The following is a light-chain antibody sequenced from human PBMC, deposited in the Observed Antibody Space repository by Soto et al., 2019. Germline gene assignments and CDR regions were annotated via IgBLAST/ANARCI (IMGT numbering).Light chain of an antibody. CDR3: QTWGTGSAIVV. CDR2: VNSGGSH. J-gene: IGLJ7*01. CDR1: SGHSNYA. Sequence: QPVPTKSPSASAALGASVKLTCTLSSGHSNYAIAWHQQQPEKGPRYLMKVNSGGSHIKGDGIPDRFSGASSGAERYLFISSLQSEDEADYYCQTWGTGSAIVVFGGGTQLTVL. V-gene: IGLV4-69*01.